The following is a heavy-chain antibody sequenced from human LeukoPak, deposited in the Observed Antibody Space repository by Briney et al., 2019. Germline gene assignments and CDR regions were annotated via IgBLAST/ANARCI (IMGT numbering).Heavy chain of an antibody. V-gene: IGHV3-43*02. CDR1: GFTFDDYA. CDR3: AKEYYYDSSGPPDFDY. D-gene: IGHD3-22*01. CDR2: IRGDGGST. J-gene: IGHJ4*02. Sequence: GSLRLSCAASGFTFDDYAMHWVRQAPGKGLEWVSLIRGDGGSTYYADSVKGRFTISRDNSKNSLYLQMNSLRTEDTALYYRAKEYYYDSSGPPDFDYWGQGTLVTVSS.